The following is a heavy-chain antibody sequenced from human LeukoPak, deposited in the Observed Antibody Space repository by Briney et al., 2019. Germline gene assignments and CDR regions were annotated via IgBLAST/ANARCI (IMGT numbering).Heavy chain of an antibody. D-gene: IGHD2-15*01. CDR3: ARDQGGPDY. Sequence: GGSLRLSCAGSGFIFNNYWMHWVRQAPGKGLVWVSRINIDGSSTRYADSVKGRFTISRDNAKNTLSLQINSLRAEDTGVYYCARDQGGPDYWGQGTLVTVSS. J-gene: IGHJ4*02. CDR2: INIDGSST. V-gene: IGHV3-74*01. CDR1: GFIFNNYW.